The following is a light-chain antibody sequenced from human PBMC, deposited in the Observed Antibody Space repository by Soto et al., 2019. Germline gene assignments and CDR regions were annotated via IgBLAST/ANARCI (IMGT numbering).Light chain of an antibody. J-gene: IGLJ1*01. CDR1: GSDVGGYDY. V-gene: IGLV2-14*01. CDR2: EVT. Sequence: QSVLTQPASVSGSPGQSITISCTGTGSDVGGYDYVSWYQHHPGKAPKVMIYEVTNRPSGVSNRFSGSKSGNTASLTISGLLAEDEEDYYCSSYTSSSTYVFGTGTKV. CDR3: SSYTSSSTYV.